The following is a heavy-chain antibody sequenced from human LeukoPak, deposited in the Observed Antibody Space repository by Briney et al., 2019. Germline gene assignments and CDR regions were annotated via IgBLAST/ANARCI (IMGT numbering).Heavy chain of an antibody. D-gene: IGHD3-22*01. V-gene: IGHV1-18*01. CDR2: ISAYNGNT. CDR3: AYYDSSGYLNWFDP. Sequence: VASVKVSCKASGYTFTSYGISWVRQAPGQELEWMGWISAYNGNTNYAQKLQGRVTMTTDTSTSTAYMELSSLRSEDTAVYYCAYYDSSGYLNWFDPWGQGTLVTVSS. CDR1: GYTFTSYG. J-gene: IGHJ5*02.